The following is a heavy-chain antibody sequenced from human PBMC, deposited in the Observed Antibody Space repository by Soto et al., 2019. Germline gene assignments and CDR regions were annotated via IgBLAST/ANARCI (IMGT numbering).Heavy chain of an antibody. CDR1: GGIFTRYD. Sequence: QVQLVQSGAEVKTPGSSVKVSCKASGGIFTRYDIRWVRQAPGHGLEWMGAIIPIFGTANYAQKFQGRVTITADATPSTAYMELSSLRSEDTAMYYCAINEGRDVSTFDYWGQGTLVTVSS. V-gene: IGHV1-69*01. CDR2: IIPIFGTA. CDR3: AINEGRDVSTFDY. J-gene: IGHJ4*02. D-gene: IGHD3-10*02.